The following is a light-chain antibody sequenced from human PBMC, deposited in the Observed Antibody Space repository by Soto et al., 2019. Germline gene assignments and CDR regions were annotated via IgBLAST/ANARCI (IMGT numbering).Light chain of an antibody. Sequence: QSALTQPLSVSGSPGQSVTISCTGTSSDVGGYNFVSWYQHHPGKAPKLMIYDVSKRPSGVPDRFSGSKSGNTASLTISGLQAEDEADYYCCSYAGSYTLGVFGGGTKLTVL. J-gene: IGLJ3*02. V-gene: IGLV2-11*01. CDR1: SSDVGGYNF. CDR2: DVS. CDR3: CSYAGSYTLGV.